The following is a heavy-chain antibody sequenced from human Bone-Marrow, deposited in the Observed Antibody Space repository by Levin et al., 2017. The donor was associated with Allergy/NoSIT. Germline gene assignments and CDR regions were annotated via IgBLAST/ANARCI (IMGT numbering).Heavy chain of an antibody. CDR1: GFTFFSHE. V-gene: IGHV3-48*03. Sequence: GGSLRLSCVASGFTFFSHEMDWVRQAPGKGLEWISYISSSGTTTYYADSVKGRFTISRDNAKDSLFLEMNSLRAEDTAVYFCARDLYSSRAPYYYYTMDVWGKGTTVTVSS. J-gene: IGHJ6*03. D-gene: IGHD3-22*01. CDR3: ARDLYSSRAPYYYYTMDV. CDR2: ISSSGTTT.